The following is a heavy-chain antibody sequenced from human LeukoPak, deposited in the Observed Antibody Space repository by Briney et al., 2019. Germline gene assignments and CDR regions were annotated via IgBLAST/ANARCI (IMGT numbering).Heavy chain of an antibody. J-gene: IGHJ3*02. CDR1: GGTFSSYA. D-gene: IGHD6-13*01. Sequence: SVKVSCKASGGTFSSYAISWVRQALGQGLEWMGRTIPILGIANYAQKFQGRVTITADKSTSTAYMELSSLRSEDTAVYYCARHVGLGESEYSSSSPVDAFDIWGQGTMVTVSS. CDR2: TIPILGIA. CDR3: ARHVGLGESEYSSSSPVDAFDI. V-gene: IGHV1-69*04.